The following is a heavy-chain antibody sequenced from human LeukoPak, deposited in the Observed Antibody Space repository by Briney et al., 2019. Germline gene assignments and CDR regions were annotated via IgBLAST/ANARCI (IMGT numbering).Heavy chain of an antibody. CDR1: GVSIRSSYYY. D-gene: IGHD5-18*01. CDR3: AREGTDTAAAFDI. CDR2: IYHSGIT. V-gene: IGHV4-39*02. J-gene: IGHJ3*02. Sequence: PSETLSLTGTGSGVSIRSSYYYWGWIRQPPGRGLVWIGSIYHSGITYYTPTLKSRVTISVDTSKNQFSLKLNSVTAADTAVYYCAREGTDTAAAFDIWGQGTMVTVSS.